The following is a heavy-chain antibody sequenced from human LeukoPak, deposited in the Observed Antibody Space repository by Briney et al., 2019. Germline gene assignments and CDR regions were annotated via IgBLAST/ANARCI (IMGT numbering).Heavy chain of an antibody. J-gene: IGHJ6*02. Sequence: PGGSLRLSCAVSGFTFSSYAMSWVRQAPGKGLEWVSAISGSGGSTYYADSVKGRFTISRDNSKNTLYLQMNSLRADDTAVYSCAKDLSSSWRYYGMDVWGQGTTVTVSS. V-gene: IGHV3-23*01. CDR1: GFTFSSYA. D-gene: IGHD6-13*01. CDR2: ISGSGGST. CDR3: AKDLSSSWRYYGMDV.